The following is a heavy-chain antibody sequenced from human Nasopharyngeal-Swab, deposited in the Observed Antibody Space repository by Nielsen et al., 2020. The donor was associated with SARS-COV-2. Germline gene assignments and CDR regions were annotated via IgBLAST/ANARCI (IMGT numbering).Heavy chain of an antibody. J-gene: IGHJ6*02. CDR1: GGSISSSGSY. CDR3: ARDHWTSSIQLWEIYYCYGMDV. D-gene: IGHD5-18*01. CDR2: IYYSGGT. Sequence: SETLSLTCTVSGGSISSSGSYWGWIRQPPGKGLEWIGSIYYSGGTFYNPSLKSRVTISVDKSKNQFSLKLSSVTAADTAVYYCARDHWTSSIQLWEIYYCYGMDVWGQGTTVTVSS. V-gene: IGHV4-39*07.